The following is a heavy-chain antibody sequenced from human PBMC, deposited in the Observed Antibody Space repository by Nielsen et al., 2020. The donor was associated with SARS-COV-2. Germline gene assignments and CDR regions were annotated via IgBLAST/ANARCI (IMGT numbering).Heavy chain of an antibody. CDR2: LKSKNDGGAE. J-gene: IGHJ6*02. CDR3: TRVPVSIQFYYYYGMDV. Sequence: WIRQPPGKGLEWIGRLKSKNDGGAEDYAAPVRGRFTVSRDDSQNTVYLQMNSLKTEDTAVYFCTRVPVSIQFYYYYGMDVWGQGTTVTVSS. D-gene: IGHD2-21*01. V-gene: IGHV3-15*01.